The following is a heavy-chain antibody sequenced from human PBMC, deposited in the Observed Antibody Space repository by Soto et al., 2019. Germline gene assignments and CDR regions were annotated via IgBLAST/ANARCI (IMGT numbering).Heavy chain of an antibody. CDR2: IIPMFDMS. D-gene: IGHD4-17*01. Sequence: QVQLVQSGAEVKTPGSSVKVSCKASGGTFSSDTVSWVRQAPGQGLEWMGRIIPMFDMSEYADKFQGRATITADESAATVSMELSSLTSDDAAVYLFAREDYSDYTEDGFETWGQGTVVTVSS. V-gene: IGHV1-69*08. CDR3: AREDYSDYTEDGFET. CDR1: GGTFSSDT. J-gene: IGHJ3*02.